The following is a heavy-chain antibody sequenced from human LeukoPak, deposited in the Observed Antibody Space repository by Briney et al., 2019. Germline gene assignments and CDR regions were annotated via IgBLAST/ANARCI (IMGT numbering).Heavy chain of an antibody. D-gene: IGHD3-9*01. CDR1: GYTFTGYY. CDR3: ARVGLRYFDWLSSDYFDY. V-gene: IGHV1-2*02. J-gene: IGHJ4*02. Sequence: GASVKVSCKASGYTFTGYYMHWVRQAPGQGLEWMGWINPKNAGTNFAQRFQGRVTMTRDTSISTAYMELSRLRSDDTAVYYCARVGLRYFDWLSSDYFDYWGQGTLVTVSS. CDR2: INPKNAGT.